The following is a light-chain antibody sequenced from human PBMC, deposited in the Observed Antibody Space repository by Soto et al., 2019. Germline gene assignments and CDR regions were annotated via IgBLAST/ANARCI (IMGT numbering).Light chain of an antibody. J-gene: IGKJ1*01. CDR2: AAS. CDR3: QQYYSYPWT. CDR1: QGIRND. V-gene: IGKV1-6*01. Sequence: SXXDRXTITCLASQGIRNDLGWYQQKPGKAPKLLIYAASSLQSGVPSRFSGSGSGTDFTLTISCLQSEDFATYYCQQYYSYPWTFGQGTKVDIK.